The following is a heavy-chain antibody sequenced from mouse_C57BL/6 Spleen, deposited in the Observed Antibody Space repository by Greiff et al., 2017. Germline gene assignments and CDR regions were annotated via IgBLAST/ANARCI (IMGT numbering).Heavy chain of an antibody. V-gene: IGHV1-39*01. CDR2: INPNYGTT. CDR3: VCPWDSAYFDY. Sequence: EVQLQQSGPELVKPGASVKISCKASGYSFTDYNMNWVKQSNGKSLEWIGVINPNYGTTSYNQKFKGKATLTVDQSSSTSYMQLTSLPSEDSAVYYCVCPWDSAYFDYWGQGTTLSGSS. J-gene: IGHJ2*01. D-gene: IGHD4-1*01. CDR1: GYSFTDYN.